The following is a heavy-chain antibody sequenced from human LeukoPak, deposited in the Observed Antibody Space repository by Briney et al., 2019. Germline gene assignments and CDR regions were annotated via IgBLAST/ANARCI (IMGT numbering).Heavy chain of an antibody. V-gene: IGHV1-2*02. Sequence: GASVKVSCKASGYTFTAYYMHWVRQAPGQGLEWMGWINPNSGVTIYAQKFQGRVTMTRDTSTSTVYMELSSLRSEDTAVYYCARDGKWELLLYGGGFDYWGQGTLVTVSS. J-gene: IGHJ4*02. CDR3: ARDGKWELLLYGGGFDY. CDR1: GYTFTAYY. D-gene: IGHD1-26*01. CDR2: INPNSGVT.